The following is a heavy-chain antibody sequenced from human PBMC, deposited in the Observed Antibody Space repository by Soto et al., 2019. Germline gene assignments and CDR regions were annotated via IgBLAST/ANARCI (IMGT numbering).Heavy chain of an antibody. Sequence: QLQLQESGPGLVKPSETLSLTCTVSGGSISSSSFHWGWIRQPPGKGLEWIGSIYYSGSTYYSPSLKSRVTRAVDTSKTKFSLKLGSVTAADAAVYYCARRERAAGTDWWFDPWGQGTLVTVSS. CDR3: ARRERAAGTDWWFDP. CDR2: IYYSGST. D-gene: IGHD6-13*01. V-gene: IGHV4-39*01. J-gene: IGHJ5*02. CDR1: GGSISSSSFH.